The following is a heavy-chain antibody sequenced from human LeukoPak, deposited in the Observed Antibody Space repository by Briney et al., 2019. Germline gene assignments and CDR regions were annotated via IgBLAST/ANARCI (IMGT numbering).Heavy chain of an antibody. D-gene: IGHD3-16*02. Sequence: SVKVSCKASGYTFTSYAISWVRQAPGQGLEWMGGIIPIFGTANYAQKFQGRVTITTDESTSTAYMELSSLRSEDTAVYYCAKHDYVWGSYRHIPYYMDVWGKGTTVTVSS. CDR2: IIPIFGTA. V-gene: IGHV1-69*05. J-gene: IGHJ6*03. CDR3: AKHDYVWGSYRHIPYYMDV. CDR1: GYTFTSYA.